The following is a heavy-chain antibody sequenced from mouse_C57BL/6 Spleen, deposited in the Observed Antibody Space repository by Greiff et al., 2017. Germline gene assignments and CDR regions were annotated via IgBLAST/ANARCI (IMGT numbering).Heavy chain of an antibody. Sequence: EVKLVESEGGLVQPGSSMKLSCTASGFTFSDYYMAWVRQVPEKGLEWVANINYDGSSTYYLDSLKSRFIISRDNAKNILYLQMSSLKSEDTATYYCARAEGGSSFDYWGQGTTLTVSA. V-gene: IGHV5-16*01. CDR2: INYDGSST. CDR3: ARAEGGSSFDY. CDR1: GFTFSDYY. D-gene: IGHD1-1*01. J-gene: IGHJ2*01.